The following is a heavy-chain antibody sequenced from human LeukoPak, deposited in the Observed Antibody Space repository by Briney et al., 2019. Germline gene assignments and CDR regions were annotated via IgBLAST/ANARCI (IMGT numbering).Heavy chain of an antibody. Sequence: GSLRLSCVASGFTFSSYAMTWVRQPPGKGLDWIGEINHSGSTNYNPFLKSRVTMSVDSSKNQFSLQLTSVTAADTAVYYCARVRIIPGARDAFDVWGPGTMVTVSS. CDR3: ARVRIIPGARDAFDV. CDR2: INHSGST. V-gene: IGHV4-34*01. CDR1: GFTFSSYA. D-gene: IGHD2-2*01. J-gene: IGHJ3*01.